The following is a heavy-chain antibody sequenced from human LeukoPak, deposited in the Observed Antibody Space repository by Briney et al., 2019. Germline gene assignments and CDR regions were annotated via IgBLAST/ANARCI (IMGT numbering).Heavy chain of an antibody. Sequence: GGSLRLSCAASGFTFSSYWMHWVRHAPGKGLVWVSRINSDGSSTSYADSVKGRFTISRDNAKNTLYLQMNSLRAEDTAVYYCAREDIVATIGDYWGQGTLVTVSS. CDR3: AREDIVATIGDY. CDR1: GFTFSSYW. D-gene: IGHD5-12*01. J-gene: IGHJ4*02. CDR2: INSDGSST. V-gene: IGHV3-74*01.